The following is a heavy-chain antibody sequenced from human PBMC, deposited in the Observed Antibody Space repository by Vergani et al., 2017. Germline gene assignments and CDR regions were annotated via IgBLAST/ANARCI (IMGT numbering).Heavy chain of an antibody. CDR2: IRSKAYGGTT. V-gene: IGHV3-49*04. CDR1: GFTFGDYA. D-gene: IGHD1-26*01. Sequence: EVQLVESGGGLVQPGRSLRLSCTASGFTFGDYAMSWVRPAPGKGLEWVGFIRSKAYGGTTEYAASVKGRFTISRDDSKSIAYLQMNSLKTEDTAVYYCTRRSQWELLYYFDYWGQGTLVTVSS. J-gene: IGHJ4*02. CDR3: TRRSQWELLYYFDY.